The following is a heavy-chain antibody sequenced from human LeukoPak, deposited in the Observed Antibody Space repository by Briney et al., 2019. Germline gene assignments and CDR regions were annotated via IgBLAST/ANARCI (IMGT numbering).Heavy chain of an antibody. D-gene: IGHD2-2*01. CDR3: ARKKPLGYCSSTSCYSDYYYGMDV. V-gene: IGHV3-7*03. Sequence: GGSLRLSCAASGFTFSSFWMSWVRQAPGKGLEWGANIKQDGSEKYYVDSVKGRFTISRDNAKNSLYLQMNSLRAEDTAVYYCARKKPLGYCSSTSCYSDYYYGMDVWGKGTTVTVSS. CDR1: GFTFSSFW. CDR2: IKQDGSEK. J-gene: IGHJ6*04.